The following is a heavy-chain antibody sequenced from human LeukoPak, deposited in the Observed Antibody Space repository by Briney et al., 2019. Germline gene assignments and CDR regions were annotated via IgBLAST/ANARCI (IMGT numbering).Heavy chain of an antibody. D-gene: IGHD6-19*01. CDR2: INSDGSIT. Sequence: GGSLRLSCAASGFTFSSYWMHWVRQAPGKGLVWVSRINSDGSITNYADSVKGRFTISRDNAKNTLYLQVNSLRAEDTAVYYCARALYTSGWYPDYFDYWGQGTLVTVSS. J-gene: IGHJ4*02. CDR1: GFTFSSYW. V-gene: IGHV3-74*01. CDR3: ARALYTSGWYPDYFDY.